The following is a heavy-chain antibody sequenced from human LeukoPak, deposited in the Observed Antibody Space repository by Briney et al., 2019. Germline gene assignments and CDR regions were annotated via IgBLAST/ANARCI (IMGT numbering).Heavy chain of an antibody. CDR3: ARGNSGWWSYFDY. CDR2: INHSGST. V-gene: IGHV4-34*01. Sequence: SETLSLTCAVYGGSFSGYYWSWIRQPPGKGLEWIGEINHSGSTNYNPSLKSRVTISVDTSKNQFSLKLSSVTAADTAVYYCARGNSGWWSYFDYWGQGTLVTVSS. D-gene: IGHD6-19*01. CDR1: GGSFSGYY. J-gene: IGHJ4*02.